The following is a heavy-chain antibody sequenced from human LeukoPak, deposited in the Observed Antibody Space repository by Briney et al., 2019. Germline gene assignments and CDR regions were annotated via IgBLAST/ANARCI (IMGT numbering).Heavy chain of an antibody. J-gene: IGHJ4*02. V-gene: IGHV3-23*01. CDR2: ISGSGGST. CDR1: GFTFSSYA. Sequence: SGWSLRLSCLASGFTFSSYAMSWVRQAPGKGLEWVSAISGSGGSTYYADSVKGRFTISRDNSKNTLYLQMNCLRAEDTAVYYCAKASNDEFDYWGQGTLVTVSS. CDR3: AKASNDEFDY. D-gene: IGHD1-1*01.